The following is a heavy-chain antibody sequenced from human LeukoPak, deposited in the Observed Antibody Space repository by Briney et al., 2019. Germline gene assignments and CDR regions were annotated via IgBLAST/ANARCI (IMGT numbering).Heavy chain of an antibody. CDR2: ISGSGGST. J-gene: IGHJ6*02. CDR3: AKDFTVTTLDYYYGMDV. CDR1: GFTFSSYA. V-gene: IGHV3-23*01. Sequence: PGGSLRLSCAASGFTFSSYAMSWVRQAPGKGLEWVSAISGSGGSTYYADSVKGRFTISRDNPKNTLYLQMNSLRAEDTAVYYCAKDFTVTTLDYYYGMDVWGQGTTVTVSS. D-gene: IGHD4-17*01.